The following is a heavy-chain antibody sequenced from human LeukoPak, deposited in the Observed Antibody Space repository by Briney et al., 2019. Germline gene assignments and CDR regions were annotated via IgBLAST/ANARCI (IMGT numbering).Heavy chain of an antibody. V-gene: IGHV3-15*01. CDR3: TTERGSASWYEYYFDN. CDR2: TKSKTDGGAT. CDR1: GFTFSSAW. Sequence: GGSLRLSCAASGFTFSSAWMSWVRQAPGKGLEWVGRTKSKTDGGATDYAEPVKGRFTISRDDSRATLYLQMSSLKAEDTAVYYCTTERGSASWYEYYFDNWGQGTLVTAAS. D-gene: IGHD6-13*01. J-gene: IGHJ4*02.